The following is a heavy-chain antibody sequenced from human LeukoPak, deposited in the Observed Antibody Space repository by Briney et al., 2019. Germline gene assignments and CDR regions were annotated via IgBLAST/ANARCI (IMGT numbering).Heavy chain of an antibody. V-gene: IGHV4-59*04. CDR3: ATPDSSGYYYLY. D-gene: IGHD3-22*01. Sequence: GSLRLSCAASGFTFSSYSMNWVRQPPGKGLEWIENIYYSGSTYYNPSLKSRVTISVDTSKNQFSLKLTPVTAADTAVYYCATPDSSGYYYLYWGQGTLVTVSS. CDR1: GFTFSSYSMN. CDR2: IYYSGST. J-gene: IGHJ4*02.